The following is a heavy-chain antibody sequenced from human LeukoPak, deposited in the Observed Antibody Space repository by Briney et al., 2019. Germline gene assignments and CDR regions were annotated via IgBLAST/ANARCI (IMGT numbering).Heavy chain of an antibody. CDR1: GGSISSYY. Sequence: PSETLSLTCTVSGGSISSYYWSWIRQLPGKGLEWIGSIYYSGSTYYNPSLKSRVTISVDTSKNQFSLKLSSVTAADTAVYYCARGASGVTMMSSNAFDIWGQGTMVTVSS. CDR2: IYYSGST. J-gene: IGHJ3*02. V-gene: IGHV4-59*12. CDR3: ARGASGVTMMSSNAFDI. D-gene: IGHD3-22*01.